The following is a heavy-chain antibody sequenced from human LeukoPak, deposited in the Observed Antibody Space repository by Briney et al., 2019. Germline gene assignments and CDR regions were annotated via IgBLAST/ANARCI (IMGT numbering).Heavy chain of an antibody. J-gene: IGHJ4*02. CDR1: GFTYSSYW. CDR2: MKYDGSEK. Sequence: GGSLSLSCAASGFTYSSYWMSWFGQAPGKGLEWVANMKYDGSEKYYVDSVKVRFTISRDNAKNSLYLQMNSLRAEDTAVYYCARDIEAAGLFLDYWGQGTLVTASS. V-gene: IGHV3-7*01. D-gene: IGHD6-13*01. CDR3: ARDIEAAGLFLDY.